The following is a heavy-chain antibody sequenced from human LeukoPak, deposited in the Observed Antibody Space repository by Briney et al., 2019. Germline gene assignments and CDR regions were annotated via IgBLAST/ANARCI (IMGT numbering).Heavy chain of an antibody. CDR3: AKGGARYFDWLAIDY. CDR2: IKEDGSLK. Sequence: GGSLRLSCAASGFGFSNFWMSWVRQAPGKGPEWVANIKEDGSLKNYVDSVEGRFTVSRDNAKNTLYLQVDSLRAEDTAVYYCAKGGARYFDWLAIDYWGQGTLVTVSS. CDR1: GFGFSNFW. V-gene: IGHV3-7*03. D-gene: IGHD3-9*01. J-gene: IGHJ4*02.